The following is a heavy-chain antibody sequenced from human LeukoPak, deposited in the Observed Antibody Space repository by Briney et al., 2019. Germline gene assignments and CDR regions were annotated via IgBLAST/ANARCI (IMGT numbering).Heavy chain of an antibody. CDR3: AFGPTVLRFLEWFSNFDY. Sequence: GASVKVSCKTSGYTFTGYYIQWVRQAPGQGLEWMGGIIPIFGTANYAQKFQGGVTITADESTSTAYMELSSLRSEDTAVYYCAFGPTVLRFLEWFSNFDYWGQGTLVTVSS. V-gene: IGHV1-69*13. D-gene: IGHD3-3*01. CDR1: GYTFTGYY. CDR2: IIPIFGTA. J-gene: IGHJ4*02.